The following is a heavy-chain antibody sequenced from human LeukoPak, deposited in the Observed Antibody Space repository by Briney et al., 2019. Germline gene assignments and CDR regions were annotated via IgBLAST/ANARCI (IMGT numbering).Heavy chain of an antibody. CDR3: AREGYCGGSSCHFDY. Sequence: GGSLRLSCAASGFTFSSYSMNWVRRAPGKGLEWVSSISTGSGFVHYADSVKGRFTISRDNAKNSLYLQVNSLRAEDTAVYYCAREGYCGGSSCHFDYWGQGTLLTVSS. V-gene: IGHV3-21*01. D-gene: IGHD2-2*01. CDR1: GFTFSSYS. CDR2: ISTGSGFV. J-gene: IGHJ4*02.